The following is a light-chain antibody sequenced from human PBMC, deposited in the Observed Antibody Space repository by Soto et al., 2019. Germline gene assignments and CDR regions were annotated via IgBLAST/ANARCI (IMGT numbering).Light chain of an antibody. Sequence: DIVLTQSPLSLPVTPGEPASISCRSSQSLLHSNGNNYLAWYLQKTGQSPILLIYLGVNRATGVPDRVSGSGSGTEFTLKIDRVEAEDLGVYYCMQALETPTFGQGTRLEI. V-gene: IGKV2-28*01. CDR2: LGV. J-gene: IGKJ5*01. CDR1: QSLLHSNGNNY. CDR3: MQALETPT.